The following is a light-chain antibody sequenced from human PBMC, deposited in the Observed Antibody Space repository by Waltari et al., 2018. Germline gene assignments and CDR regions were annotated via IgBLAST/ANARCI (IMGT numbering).Light chain of an antibody. CDR3: QQRSNWPFT. Sequence: EIVLTQSPATLSLSPGESATLSCRASQSVSVYLAWYQQKPGQAPRPLIYDASDRATAIPARFSGSGSGTDFTLTISSLEPEDFAVYYCQQRSNWPFTFGGGTKVEIK. CDR1: QSVSVY. CDR2: DAS. V-gene: IGKV3-11*01. J-gene: IGKJ4*01.